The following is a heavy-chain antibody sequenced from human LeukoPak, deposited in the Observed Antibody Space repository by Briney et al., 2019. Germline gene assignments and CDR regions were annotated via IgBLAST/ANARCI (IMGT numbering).Heavy chain of an antibody. CDR3: SRFPYGGPGG. Sequence: GSVKVSCKASGYTFTGYYMHWGRQAPGQGLEWMGWINPNSGGTNYAQKFQGRVTMTRNTSISTAYMELSRLRSDDTAVYYCSRFPYGGPGGWGQGTLVTVSS. CDR1: GYTFTGYY. J-gene: IGHJ4*02. V-gene: IGHV1-2*02. D-gene: IGHD4-23*01. CDR2: INPNSGGT.